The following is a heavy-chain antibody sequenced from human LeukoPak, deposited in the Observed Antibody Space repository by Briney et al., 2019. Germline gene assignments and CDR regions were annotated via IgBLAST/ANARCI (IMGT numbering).Heavy chain of an antibody. CDR3: AREWTVIHY. Sequence: PSETLSLTCTVSGGSFSSGDYYWSWIRQPPGEGLEWIGYIYYSGSTYYNPSLKSRVTISVDTSKNQFSLKLSSVTAADTAVYYCAREWTVIHYWGQGTLVTVSS. J-gene: IGHJ4*02. CDR1: GGSFSSGDYY. D-gene: IGHD4-17*01. V-gene: IGHV4-30-4*01. CDR2: IYYSGST.